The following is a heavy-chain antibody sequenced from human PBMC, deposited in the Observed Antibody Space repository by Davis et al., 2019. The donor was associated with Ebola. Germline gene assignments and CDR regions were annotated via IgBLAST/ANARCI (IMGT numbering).Heavy chain of an antibody. CDR1: GFTFSSYA. V-gene: IGHV3-23*01. Sequence: GESLKISCAASGFTFSSYAMSWVRQAPGKGLEWVSAISGSGGSTYYADSVKGRFTISRDNSKNTLNLQMNSLRAEDTAVYYCTKDGRIVGAITYYYYMDVWGKGTTVTVSS. D-gene: IGHD1-26*01. J-gene: IGHJ6*03. CDR3: TKDGRIVGAITYYYYMDV. CDR2: ISGSGGST.